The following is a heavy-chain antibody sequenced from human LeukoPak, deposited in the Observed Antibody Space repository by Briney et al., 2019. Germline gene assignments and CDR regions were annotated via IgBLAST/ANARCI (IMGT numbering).Heavy chain of an antibody. CDR1: GFTFSSYA. Sequence: GESLKISCAASGFTFSSYAMSWVRQAPGKGLEWVSAISGSGGSTYYADSVKGRFTISRDNSKNTLYLQMNSLRAEDTAVYYCAKVGGGGSYYYFDYWGQGTLVTVSS. CDR2: ISGSGGST. D-gene: IGHD1-26*01. J-gene: IGHJ4*02. V-gene: IGHV3-23*01. CDR3: AKVGGGGSYYYFDY.